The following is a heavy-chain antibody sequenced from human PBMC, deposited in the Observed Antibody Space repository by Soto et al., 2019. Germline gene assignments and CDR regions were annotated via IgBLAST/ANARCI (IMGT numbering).Heavy chain of an antibody. Sequence: EVQLVESGGCLVQPGGSLRLSCAASGFTFSSYNINWVRQAPGKGLEWVSYISSSSSTIYYADSVKGRFTISRDNAKNSLYLPMNSLRAEATAVYYCARSSQWLVGGLDYWGQGTLVTVSS. J-gene: IGHJ4*02. V-gene: IGHV3-48*01. D-gene: IGHD6-19*01. CDR2: ISSSSSTI. CDR3: ARSSQWLVGGLDY. CDR1: GFTFSSYN.